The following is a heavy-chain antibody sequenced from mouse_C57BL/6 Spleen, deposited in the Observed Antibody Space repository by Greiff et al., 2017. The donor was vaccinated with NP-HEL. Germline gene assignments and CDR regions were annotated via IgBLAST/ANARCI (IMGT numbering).Heavy chain of an antibody. D-gene: IGHD3-3*01. CDR2: IYPSDSET. V-gene: IGHV1-61*01. Sequence: QVQLQQSGAELVRPGSSVKLSCKASGYTFTSYWMDWVKQRPGQGLEWIGNIYPSDSETHYNQKFKDKATLTVDKSSSTAYMQLSSLTSEDSAVYYCARWGGRYFDVWGTGTTVTVSS. J-gene: IGHJ1*03. CDR3: ARWGGRYFDV. CDR1: GYTFTSYW.